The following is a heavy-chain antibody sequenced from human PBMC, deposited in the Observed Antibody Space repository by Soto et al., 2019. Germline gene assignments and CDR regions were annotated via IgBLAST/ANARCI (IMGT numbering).Heavy chain of an antibody. J-gene: IGHJ4*02. V-gene: IGHV3-21*01. CDR3: AIVPYYYDSSGYRDY. CDR1: GYTFSSYS. CDR2: ISSSSSYI. Sequence: SMRLSCEASGYTFSSYSMNWVRQAPWKGLELVSSISSSSSYIYYAGSGKGRFTISRDNAKNSLYLQMNSLRAEDTAVYYCAIVPYYYDSSGYRDYWGQGTLLTVSS. D-gene: IGHD3-22*01.